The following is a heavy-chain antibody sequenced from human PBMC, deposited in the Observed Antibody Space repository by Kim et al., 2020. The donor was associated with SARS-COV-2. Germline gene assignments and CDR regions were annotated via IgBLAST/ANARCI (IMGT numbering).Heavy chain of an antibody. CDR3: ARYSSPWYYFDY. Sequence: YYADSVKGRFTISRDNSKTTLYLQMNSLSAEDTAVYYCARYSSPWYYFDYWGQGTLVTVSS. D-gene: IGHD6-13*01. V-gene: IGHV3-53*01. J-gene: IGHJ4*02.